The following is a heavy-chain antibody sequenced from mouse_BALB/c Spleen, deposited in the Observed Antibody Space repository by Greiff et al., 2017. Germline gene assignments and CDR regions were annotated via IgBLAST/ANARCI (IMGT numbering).Heavy chain of an antibody. CDR1: GYSITSGYY. V-gene: IGHV3-6*02. CDR2: ISYDGSN. CDR3: ASYENYAMDY. J-gene: IGHJ4*01. D-gene: IGHD2-3*01. Sequence: EVQLQESGPGLVKPSQSLSLTCSVTGYSITSGYYWNWIRQFPGNKLEWMGYISYDGSNNYNPSLKNRISITRDTSKNQFFLKLNSVTTEDTATYYCASYENYAMDYWGQGTSVTVSS.